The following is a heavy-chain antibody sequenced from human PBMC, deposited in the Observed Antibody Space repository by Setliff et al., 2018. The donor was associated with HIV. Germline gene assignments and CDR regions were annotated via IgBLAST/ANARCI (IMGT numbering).Heavy chain of an antibody. J-gene: IGHJ6*02. V-gene: IGHV4-59*01. CDR2: IYYSGST. Sequence: NPSETLSLTCTVSGGSISSYYWSWIRQPPGKGLEWIGYIYYSGSTNYNPSLKSRVTISVDTSKNQFSLKLSSVIAADTAVYYCARIFGDKGYYYGMDVWGQGTTVTVSS. CDR3: ARIFGDKGYYYGMDV. CDR1: GGSISSYY. D-gene: IGHD3-3*01.